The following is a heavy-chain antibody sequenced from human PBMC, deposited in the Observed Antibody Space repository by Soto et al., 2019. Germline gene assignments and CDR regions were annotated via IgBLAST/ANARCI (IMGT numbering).Heavy chain of an antibody. Sequence: AGGSLRLSCAASGFTFSSYAMHWVRQAPGKGLEWVAVISYDGSNKYYADSVKGRFTISRDNSKNTLYLQMNSLRAEDTAVYYCAKGYYYGSGSQMTPYYYGMDVWGQGTTVTVSS. CDR3: AKGYYYGSGSQMTPYYYGMDV. CDR1: GFTFSSYA. D-gene: IGHD3-10*01. V-gene: IGHV3-30-3*01. J-gene: IGHJ6*02. CDR2: ISYDGSNK.